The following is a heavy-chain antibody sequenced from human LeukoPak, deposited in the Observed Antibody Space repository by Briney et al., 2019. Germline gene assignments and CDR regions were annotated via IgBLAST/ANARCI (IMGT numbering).Heavy chain of an antibody. Sequence: PGGSLRLSCAASGFTFSSYEMKWVRQAPGQGLEWVSSISGSGSDIHYADSVKVRFTISRDNAKNSLYLQMNSLRAEDTAIYYCARDLAYNYNYYYYGLDVWGQGTTVTVSS. CDR2: ISGSGSDI. CDR3: ARDLAYNYNYYYYGLDV. CDR1: GFTFSSYE. J-gene: IGHJ6*02. D-gene: IGHD5-24*01. V-gene: IGHV3-48*03.